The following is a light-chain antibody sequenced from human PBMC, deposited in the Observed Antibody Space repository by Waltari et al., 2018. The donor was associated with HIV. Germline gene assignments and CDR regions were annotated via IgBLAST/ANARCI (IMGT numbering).Light chain of an antibody. CDR2: EVS. Sequence: QSALTQPASVSGSPGQSITISCTRTSSDVATYKLVSWYQQHPGKTPKLMIYEVSKRPSGVSDRFSGSKSGDTASLTISGLQAEDEADYYCCSYVSNVIFGGGTKLTVL. CDR1: SSDVATYKL. J-gene: IGLJ2*01. V-gene: IGLV2-23*02. CDR3: CSYVSNVI.